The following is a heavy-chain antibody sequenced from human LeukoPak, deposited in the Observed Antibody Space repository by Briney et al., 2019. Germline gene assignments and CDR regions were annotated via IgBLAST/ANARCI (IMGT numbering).Heavy chain of an antibody. Sequence: GGSLRLSCAASGFTFSSYAVHWVRQAPGKGLEWVAVISYDGSNKYYADSVKGRFTISRDNSKNTLYLQMNSLRAEDTAVYYCAKDLIPGPKSNSDTAMVSGFDYWGQGTLVTVSS. J-gene: IGHJ4*02. CDR3: AKDLIPGPKSNSDTAMVSGFDY. D-gene: IGHD5-18*01. CDR2: ISYDGSNK. CDR1: GFTFSSYA. V-gene: IGHV3-30-3*01.